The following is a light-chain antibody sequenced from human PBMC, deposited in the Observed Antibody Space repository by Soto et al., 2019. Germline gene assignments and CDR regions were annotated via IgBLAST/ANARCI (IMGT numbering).Light chain of an antibody. CDR3: QKYNSAPLIFT. Sequence: DIQMTQSPSSLSASVGDRVTITCRASQGISNYLAWYQQKPGKVPKLLIYSASTLQSGVPSRFSGSGSGTDFTLTISSLQPEDVATYYCQKYNSAPLIFTFGPGTKVDIK. CDR1: QGISNY. CDR2: SAS. J-gene: IGKJ3*01. V-gene: IGKV1-27*01.